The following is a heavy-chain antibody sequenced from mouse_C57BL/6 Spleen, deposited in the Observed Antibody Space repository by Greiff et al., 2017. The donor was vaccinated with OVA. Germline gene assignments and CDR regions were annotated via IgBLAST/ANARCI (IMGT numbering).Heavy chain of an antibody. CDR2: INPYNGGT. Sequence: VQLQQSGPVLVKPGASVKMSCKASGYTFTDYYMNWVKQSHGKSLEWIGVINPYNGGTSYNQKFKGKATLTVDKSSSTAYMELNSLTSEDSAVYYCARSGYSRAMDYWGQGTSVTVSS. D-gene: IGHD3-2*02. V-gene: IGHV1-19*01. J-gene: IGHJ4*01. CDR1: GYTFTDYY. CDR3: ARSGYSRAMDY.